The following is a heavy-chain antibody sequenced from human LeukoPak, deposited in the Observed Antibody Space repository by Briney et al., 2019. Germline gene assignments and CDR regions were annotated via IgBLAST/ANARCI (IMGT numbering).Heavy chain of an antibody. CDR2: ISYDGSNK. Sequence: GRSLRLSCAASGFTFSSYAMHWVRQAPGKGLEWVAVISYDGSNKYYADSVKGRFTISRENTKNRVYLKMNSLRADDTAVYYCARAPTTVTLRGAFDIWGQGTMVTVSS. J-gene: IGHJ3*02. CDR3: ARAPTTVTLRGAFDI. CDR1: GFTFSSYA. D-gene: IGHD4-17*01. V-gene: IGHV3-30-3*01.